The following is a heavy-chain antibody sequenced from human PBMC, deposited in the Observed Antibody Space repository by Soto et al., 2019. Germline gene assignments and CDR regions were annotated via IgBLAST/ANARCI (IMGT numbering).Heavy chain of an antibody. CDR1: GFTVSSNH. Sequence: EVQLVETGGGRIQPGGSLRLSCAASGFTVSSNHMSWVRQAPGKGLEWVSVLYSDDTTYYADSVKGRFTVSRDNSKNTLHLQMNSLRADDTAVYYCARGGVVRIYSYAYGFDHWGQGTLVTVSS. CDR3: ARGGVVRIYSYAYGFDH. D-gene: IGHD5-18*01. V-gene: IGHV3-53*02. J-gene: IGHJ4*02. CDR2: LYSDDTT.